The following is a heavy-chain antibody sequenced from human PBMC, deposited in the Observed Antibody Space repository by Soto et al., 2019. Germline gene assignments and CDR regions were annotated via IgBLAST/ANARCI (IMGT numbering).Heavy chain of an antibody. CDR1: GGSFSGYY. CDR2: INHSGST. Sequence: PSETLSLTCAVYGGSFSGYYWSCIRQPPGKGLEWIGEINHSGSTNYNPSLKSRVTISVDRPKNQFSLKLRSVTAADTAVYYCVKDRGGGSGNSYPSQGMDVWGQGPTVTV. V-gene: IGHV4-34*01. CDR3: VKDRGGGSGNSYPSQGMDV. J-gene: IGHJ6*02. D-gene: IGHD3-10*01.